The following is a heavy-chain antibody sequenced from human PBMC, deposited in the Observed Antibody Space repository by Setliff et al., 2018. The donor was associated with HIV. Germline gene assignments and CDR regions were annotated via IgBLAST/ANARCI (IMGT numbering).Heavy chain of an antibody. J-gene: IGHJ5*02. CDR2: ISYDGNYK. V-gene: IGHV3-30-3*01. CDR1: AFSFSNNA. CDR3: VRVVTIFSTGPHFDP. D-gene: IGHD3-3*01. Sequence: PGGSLRLSCVASAFSFSNNAMHWVRQAPGKGLEWVAVISYDGNYKYYADSVKGRFTISRDNSKNRLYLQMNSLRAEDTAVYYCVRVVTIFSTGPHFDPWGQGTLVTVSS.